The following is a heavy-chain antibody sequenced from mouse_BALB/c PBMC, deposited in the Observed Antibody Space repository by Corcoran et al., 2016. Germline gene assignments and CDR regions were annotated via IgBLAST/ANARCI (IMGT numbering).Heavy chain of an antibody. CDR1: GYTFTDYN. D-gene: IGHD1-1*01. V-gene: IGHV1-18*01. CDR3: ARNYGRSRAWVAY. J-gene: IGHJ3*01. Sequence: EVLLQQSGPELVKPGASVKIPCKASGYTFTDYNMDWVKQSHGTSLEWIGDINPNNGGTIYNQKFKGKATLTVDKSSSTAYMELRSLTSEDTAVYYCARNYGRSRAWVAYWGQGTLVTVSA. CDR2: INPNNGGT.